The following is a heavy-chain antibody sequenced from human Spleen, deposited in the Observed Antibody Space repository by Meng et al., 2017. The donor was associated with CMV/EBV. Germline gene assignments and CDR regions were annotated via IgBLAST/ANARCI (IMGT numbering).Heavy chain of an antibody. CDR2: IYSGGSST. CDR1: GFTFSSYA. J-gene: IGHJ6*02. Sequence: GGSLRLSCAASGFTFSSYAMTWVRQAPGKGLEWVSVIYSGGSSTYYADSVKGRFTISRDDSKNTLYLQMNSLRAEDTAVYYCVKYYGMDVWGQGTTVTVSS. V-gene: IGHV3-23*03. CDR3: VKYYGMDV.